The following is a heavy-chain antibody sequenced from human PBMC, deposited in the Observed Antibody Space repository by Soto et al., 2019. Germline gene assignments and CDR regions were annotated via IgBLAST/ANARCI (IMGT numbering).Heavy chain of an antibody. CDR3: ATANWSHHYFDP. CDR1: GGSFSVYY. Sequence: PSETLSLTCALYGGSFSVYYWSLLLHPPGKGLEWIGEINHSGSPNYNPSLKSRVTISVDTSKNQFSLKMTSVTAADTAVYYRATANWSHHYFDPWGQGTLVTVSS. CDR2: INHSGSP. V-gene: IGHV4-34*01. J-gene: IGHJ5*02. D-gene: IGHD1-1*01.